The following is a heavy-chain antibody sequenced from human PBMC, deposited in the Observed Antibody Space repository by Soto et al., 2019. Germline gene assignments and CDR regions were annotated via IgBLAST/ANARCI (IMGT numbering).Heavy chain of an antibody. Sequence: WGSLRLSCTTSGFTFITYGIHCFRHSPCKWLEWVATIWYHGNTYYYKDSIKGRFAVSRDNSKNTVFLQMNTLRAEDTATYYCARDRGYGGNYVFDFWGLGTLVTVSS. J-gene: IGHJ4*02. CDR3: ARDRGYGGNYVFDF. V-gene: IGHV3-33*01. D-gene: IGHD4-4*01. CDR2: IWYHGNTY. CDR1: GFTFITYG.